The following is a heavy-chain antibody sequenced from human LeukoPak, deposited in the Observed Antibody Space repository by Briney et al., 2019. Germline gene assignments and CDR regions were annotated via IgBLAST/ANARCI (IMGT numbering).Heavy chain of an antibody. CDR2: ISERGGST. CDR1: GISLSNYA. CDR3: AKRGIVIRGILVIGYHQEAYHYDY. J-gene: IGHJ4*02. V-gene: IGHV3-23*01. Sequence: GGSLRLSCVVSGISLSNYAMTWVRQAPGKGLEWVSYISERGGSTTSADSVKGRFTISRDTSLNTLYLQMTSLRAEDTAVYFCAKRGIVIRGILVIGYHQEAYHYDYWGQGVLVTVSS. D-gene: IGHD3-10*01.